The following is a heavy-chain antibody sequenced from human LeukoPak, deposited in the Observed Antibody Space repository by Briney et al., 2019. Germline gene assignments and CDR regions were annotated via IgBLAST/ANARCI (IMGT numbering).Heavy chain of an antibody. V-gene: IGHV4-39*01. J-gene: IGHJ6*03. CDR3: ARTYYDILTGYFLYYYYYMDV. Sequence: SGTLSLTCTVSGGSISSSSYYWGWIRQPPGKGLEWIGSIYYSGSTYYTPSLKSRVTISVDTSKNQFSLKLSSVTAADTAVYYCARTYYDILTGYFLYYYYYMDVWGKGTTVTVSS. CDR2: IYYSGST. D-gene: IGHD3-9*01. CDR1: GGSISSSSYY.